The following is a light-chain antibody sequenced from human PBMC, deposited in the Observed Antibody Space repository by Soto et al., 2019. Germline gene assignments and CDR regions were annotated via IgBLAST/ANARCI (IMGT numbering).Light chain of an antibody. J-gene: IGKJ1*01. CDR2: GAS. CDR3: QQDYNLPWT. Sequence: EIVMTQSPATLSLSPGERATLSCRASQSVSSSYLSWYQQKPGQAPRLLIYGASTRATGIPARFSGSGSGTDFTLTISSLQPEEFAVYYCQQDYNLPWTFGQGTKVEIK. V-gene: IGKV3D-7*01. CDR1: QSVSSSY.